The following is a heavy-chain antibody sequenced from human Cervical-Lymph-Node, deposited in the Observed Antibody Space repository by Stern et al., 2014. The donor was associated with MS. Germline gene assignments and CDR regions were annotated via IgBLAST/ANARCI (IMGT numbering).Heavy chain of an antibody. J-gene: IGHJ3*02. V-gene: IGHV3-30-3*01. CDR3: ARVSSIAVAGTGFDI. D-gene: IGHD6-19*01. CDR1: GFTFSSYA. CDR2: ISYDGSNK. Sequence: VQLVESGGGVVQPGRSLRLSCAASGFTFSSYAMHWVRQAPGKGLEWVAVISYDGSNKYYADSVKGRFTISRDNSKNTLYLQMNSLRAEDTAVYYCARVSSIAVAGTGFDIWGQGTMVTVSS.